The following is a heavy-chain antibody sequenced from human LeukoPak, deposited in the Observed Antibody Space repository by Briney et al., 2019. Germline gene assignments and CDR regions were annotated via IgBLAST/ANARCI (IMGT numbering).Heavy chain of an antibody. CDR3: ARHFRGTGYYYYYMDV. Sequence: SETLSLTCTVSGGSISISGYYWAWIRQPPGKGPEWIGSIYYSGTTYYNPSLKSRVTISVDTSKNQFSLKLSSVTAADTAVYYCARHFRGTGYYYYYMDVWGKGTTVTISS. D-gene: IGHD7-27*01. CDR2: IYYSGTT. V-gene: IGHV4-39*01. CDR1: GGSISISGYY. J-gene: IGHJ6*03.